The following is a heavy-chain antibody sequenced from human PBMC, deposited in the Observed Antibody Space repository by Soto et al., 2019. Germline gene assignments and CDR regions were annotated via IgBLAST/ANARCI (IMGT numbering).Heavy chain of an antibody. CDR1: GFTFNNYG. CDR2: IGYDGTNK. CDR3: ARDGGYHLLEYYFDY. J-gene: IGHJ4*02. Sequence: GGSLRLSCAVSGFTFNNYGMHWVRQAPGKWLEWVAVIGYDGTNKYYADSVRGRITVSRDNSKNTLYLQMNSLRGEDTGVYYCARDGGYHLLEYYFDYWGQGTLVTVSS. D-gene: IGHD2-2*01. V-gene: IGHV3-33*01.